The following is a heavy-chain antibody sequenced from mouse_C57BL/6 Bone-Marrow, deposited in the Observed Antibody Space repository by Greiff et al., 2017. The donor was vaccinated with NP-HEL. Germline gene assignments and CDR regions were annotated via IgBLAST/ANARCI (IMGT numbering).Heavy chain of an antibody. CDR1: GYTFTDYY. V-gene: IGHV1-75*01. CDR3: ARKDGYYPYAMDY. CDR2: IFPGSGST. J-gene: IGHJ4*01. D-gene: IGHD2-3*01. Sequence: VQGVESGPELVKPGASVKISCKASGYTFTDYYINWVKQRPGQGLEWIGWIFPGSGSTYYNEKFKGKATLTVDKSSSTAYMLLSSLTSEDSAVYFCARKDGYYPYAMDYWGQGTSVTVSS.